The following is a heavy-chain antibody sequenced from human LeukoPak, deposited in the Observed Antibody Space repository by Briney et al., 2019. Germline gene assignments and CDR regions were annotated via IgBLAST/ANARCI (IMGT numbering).Heavy chain of an antibody. D-gene: IGHD3-22*01. J-gene: IGHJ4*02. CDR1: GFTFSSYG. CDR2: IWYDGSNK. Sequence: GGSLRLSCAASGFTFSSYGIHWVRQAPGKGLEWVAVIWYDGSNKYYADSVKGRFTISRDNSKNTLYLQMNSLRAEDTAVYYCARDSRPWYYDSSGYYHFDYWGQGTLVTVSS. CDR3: ARDSRPWYYDSSGYYHFDY. V-gene: IGHV3-33*01.